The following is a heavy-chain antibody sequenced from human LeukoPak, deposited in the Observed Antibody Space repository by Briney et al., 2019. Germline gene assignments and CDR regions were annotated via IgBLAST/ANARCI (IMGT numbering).Heavy chain of an antibody. Sequence: SETLSLTCAVSGYSISSGYYWGWIRQPPGKGLEWIGSIYHSGGTYYNPSLKSRVTISVDTSKNQFSLKLSSVTAADTAVYYCALFDGGYWGQGTLVTVSS. D-gene: IGHD2-15*01. CDR1: GYSISSGYY. V-gene: IGHV4-38-2*01. CDR2: IYHSGGT. CDR3: ALFDGGY. J-gene: IGHJ4*02.